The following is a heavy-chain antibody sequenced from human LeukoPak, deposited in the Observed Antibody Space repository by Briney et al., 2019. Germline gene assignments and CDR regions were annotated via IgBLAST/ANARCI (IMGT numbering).Heavy chain of an antibody. D-gene: IGHD3-22*01. Sequence: VKVSCKASGGTFSSYAISWVRQAPGQGLEWMGGIIPIFGTANYAQKFQGRVTITTDESTSTAYMELSSLRSEDTAVYYCARTAETIYYYDSSGYEPTFDYWGQGTLVTVSS. CDR3: ARTAETIYYYDSSGYEPTFDY. V-gene: IGHV1-69*05. CDR1: GGTFSSYA. CDR2: IIPIFGTA. J-gene: IGHJ4*02.